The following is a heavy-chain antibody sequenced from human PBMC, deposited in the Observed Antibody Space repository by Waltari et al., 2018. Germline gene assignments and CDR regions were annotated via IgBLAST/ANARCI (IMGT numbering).Heavy chain of an antibody. J-gene: IGHJ5*02. CDR2: VSSNGAYI. CDR3: ARGGWGFYLDL. Sequence: EVQLMGSGRGVVKPGGSWRLSCAASGCSFSTYNMNWVRQAPGKGLEWVSSVSSNGAYIHYADSVRGRFTISRDNAKTSLYLQMNGLRDEDTAVYYCARGGWGFYLDLWGQGALVTVSS. V-gene: IGHV3-21*01. CDR1: GCSFSTYN. D-gene: IGHD7-27*01.